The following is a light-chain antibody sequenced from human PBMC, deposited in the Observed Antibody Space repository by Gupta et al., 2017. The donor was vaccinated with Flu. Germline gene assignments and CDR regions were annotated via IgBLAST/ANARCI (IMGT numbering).Light chain of an antibody. CDR1: SSNLGAGYD. Sequence: QSGLTQPPSVSGAPGQRLTISCTGSSSNLGAGYDVHWYQQFPGKAPKLLLYGNNHRPSGVPDRFSGSKSGTSASLAFTGLQTDDEADYYCQSYDSSLSGSVFGGGTKLTVL. J-gene: IGLJ3*02. V-gene: IGLV1-40*01. CDR3: QSYDSSLSGSV. CDR2: GNN.